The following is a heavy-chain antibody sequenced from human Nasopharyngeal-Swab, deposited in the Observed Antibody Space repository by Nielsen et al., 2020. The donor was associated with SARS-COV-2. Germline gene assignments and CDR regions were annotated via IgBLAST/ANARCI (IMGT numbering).Heavy chain of an antibody. CDR3: AGHPADFDY. V-gene: IGHV4-34*01. J-gene: IGHJ4*02. Sequence: SETLSLTCAVYGGSLSDYHWSWIRQPPGKGLEWIGEMKPSGRTNYNPSLKSRVAISIDTSKNQFFLNLRSVTAADTAVFYCAGHPADFDYWGQRTLVTVSS. CDR2: MKPSGRT. CDR1: GGSLSDYH.